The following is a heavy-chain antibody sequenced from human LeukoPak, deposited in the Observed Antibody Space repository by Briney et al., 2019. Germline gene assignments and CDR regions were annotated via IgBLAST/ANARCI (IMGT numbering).Heavy chain of an antibody. V-gene: IGHV4-34*01. CDR2: INHSGST. CDR1: GGSFSGYY. J-gene: IGHJ5*02. CDR3: ARGANFSNWFDP. D-gene: IGHD4/OR15-4a*01. Sequence: SETLSLTCAVYGGSFSGYYWSWIRQPPGKGVEWIGEINHSGSTNYNPSLKSRVTISVDTSKDQFSLKLSSVTAADTAVYYCARGANFSNWFDPRGQGTLVTVSS.